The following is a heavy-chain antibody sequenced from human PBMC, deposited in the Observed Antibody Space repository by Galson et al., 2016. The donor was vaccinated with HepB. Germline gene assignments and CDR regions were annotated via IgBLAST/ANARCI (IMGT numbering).Heavy chain of an antibody. D-gene: IGHD6-6*01. Sequence: SLRLSCAASGFTFSSFGIHWVRQAPGKGLEWVANINQDGSGKNHVDSLKGRFDLTRDNAKNLLYLQMNSLRVEDTAVYYCVKESRSSSPGYWGQGTLVTVSA. CDR3: VKESRSSSPGY. J-gene: IGHJ4*02. CDR1: GFTFSSFG. CDR2: INQDGSGK. V-gene: IGHV3-7*01.